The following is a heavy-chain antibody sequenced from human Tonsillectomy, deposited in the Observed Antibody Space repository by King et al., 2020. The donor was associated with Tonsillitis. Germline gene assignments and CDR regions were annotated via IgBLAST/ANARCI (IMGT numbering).Heavy chain of an antibody. D-gene: IGHD3-22*01. Sequence: QLVQSGAEVKKPGESLRISCKGSGSSFINYWITWVRQMPGKGLEWMGKIDPSDSYSYFSPSFQGHVSISVDKSISTVYLQWNSLEASDTAIYYCAMAPGPVYYDSSGFGGWFDPWGQGTLVTVSS. CDR3: AMAPGPVYYDSSGFGGWFDP. CDR2: IDPSDSYS. CDR1: GSSFINYW. J-gene: IGHJ5*02. V-gene: IGHV5-10-1*03.